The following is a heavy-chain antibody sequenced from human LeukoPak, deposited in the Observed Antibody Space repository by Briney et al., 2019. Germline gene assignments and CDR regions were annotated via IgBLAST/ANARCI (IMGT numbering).Heavy chain of an antibody. J-gene: IGHJ3*02. D-gene: IGHD5-12*01. CDR3: ARAQMATIGSDAFDI. CDR2: IYYSGGT. CDR1: GGSISSYY. Sequence: PSETLSLTCTVSGGSISSYYWSWIRQPPGKGLEWIGYIYYSGGTNYNPSLKSRVTISVDTSKNQFSLKLSSVTAADTAVYYCARAQMATIGSDAFDIWGQGTMVTVSS. V-gene: IGHV4-59*01.